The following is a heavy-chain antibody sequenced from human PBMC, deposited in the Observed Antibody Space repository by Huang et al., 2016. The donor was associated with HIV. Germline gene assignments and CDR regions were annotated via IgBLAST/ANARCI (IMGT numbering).Heavy chain of an antibody. V-gene: IGHV3-7*01. CDR1: TFTFGAYW. Sequence: VESGGRLVQPGGSIRLSCVGSTFTFGAYWMSWFRQSRGKGLEWVANNKQDESEKYYVEAVKGRFNISRDNAKKVLFLEMNNVRVEDTATYYCATKTAAMDIWGQGTTVTVS. D-gene: IGHD1-7*01. CDR3: ATKTAAMDI. J-gene: IGHJ6*02. CDR2: NKQDESEK.